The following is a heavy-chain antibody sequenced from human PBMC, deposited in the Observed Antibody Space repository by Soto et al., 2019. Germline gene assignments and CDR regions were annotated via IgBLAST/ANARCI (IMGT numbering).Heavy chain of an antibody. V-gene: IGHV4-34*01. CDR2: INHSGGA. J-gene: IGHJ4*02. D-gene: IGHD3-10*01. CDR3: AREVRYYASGSYYCDY. CDR1: GTSFTDSY. Sequence: TLSLTCASDGTSFTDSYWTSLRQPPGKGLEWIGEINHSGGANYNPSLKSRVTISLDTSKNQLSLKLSSVTAADTAVYYCAREVRYYASGSYYCDYWGQGTRVNVS.